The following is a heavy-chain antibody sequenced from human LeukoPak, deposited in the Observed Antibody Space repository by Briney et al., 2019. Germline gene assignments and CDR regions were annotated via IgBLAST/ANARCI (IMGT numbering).Heavy chain of an antibody. J-gene: IGHJ5*02. CDR3: ARDGVYGGNPSHWFDP. Sequence: GGSLRLSCAASGFTFSSRGMHWVRQAPGKGLEWVAVIWYGGSNKYYADSVKGRFTISRDNSKNTLYLQMNSLRAEDTAVYYCARDGVYGGNPSHWFDPWGQGTLVTVSS. D-gene: IGHD4-23*01. V-gene: IGHV3-33*01. CDR1: GFTFSSRG. CDR2: IWYGGSNK.